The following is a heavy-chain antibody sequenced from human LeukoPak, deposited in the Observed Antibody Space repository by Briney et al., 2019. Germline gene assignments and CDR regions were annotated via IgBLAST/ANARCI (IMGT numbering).Heavy chain of an antibody. Sequence: GESLKISCKGSGYSFTNYWIVWVRQMPGKGPGWMGSIYPGDSDTRYSPSFQGQVTMSADKSISTAYLQWNSLKASDTAMYYCARRAVLYYFDSWGQGALVTVSS. V-gene: IGHV5-51*01. CDR3: ARRAVLYYFDS. CDR1: GYSFTNYW. CDR2: IYPGDSDT. J-gene: IGHJ4*02.